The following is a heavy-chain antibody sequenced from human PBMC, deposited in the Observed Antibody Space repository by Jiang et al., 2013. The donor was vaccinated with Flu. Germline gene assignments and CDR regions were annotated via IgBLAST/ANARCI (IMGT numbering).Heavy chain of an antibody. CDR3: ARHDPDYYGNKGEYFEY. Sequence: GPGLVKPSETLSLTCTVSGGSISDSYYYWGWIRQPPGKGPEWIGSIYDSGSTFYSPSLKSRVTISVDTSKNQFFLNLSSVTAADTAVYYCARHDPDYYGNKGEYFEYWGQGNLVTVSS. J-gene: IGHJ4*02. CDR2: IYDSGST. V-gene: IGHV4-39*01. CDR1: GGSISDSYYY. D-gene: IGHD4-23*01.